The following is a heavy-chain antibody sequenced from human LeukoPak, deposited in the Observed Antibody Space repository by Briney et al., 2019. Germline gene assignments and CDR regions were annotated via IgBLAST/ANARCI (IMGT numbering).Heavy chain of an antibody. Sequence: PGGSLRLSCAASGFTFSSYSMNWVRQAPGKGLEWVSSISSSSNYIYYADSLKGRFTISRDNAKNSLYLQMNSLRAEDTAVYYCARADIVDTASDYWGQGTLVTVSS. V-gene: IGHV3-21*01. D-gene: IGHD5-18*01. CDR3: ARADIVDTASDY. J-gene: IGHJ4*02. CDR2: ISSSSNYI. CDR1: GFTFSSYS.